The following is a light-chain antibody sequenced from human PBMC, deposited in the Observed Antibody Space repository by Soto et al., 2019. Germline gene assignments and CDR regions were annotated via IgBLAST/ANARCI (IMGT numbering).Light chain of an antibody. J-gene: IGKJ1*01. V-gene: IGKV1-8*01. Sequence: AIRMTQSPSSFSASTGDRVTITCRASQGISSYLAWYQQKPGKAPKLLIYAASTLQSGVPSRFSGSGSGIDFTLTISCLQSEDFATYYCQQYYSYRTFGQGTKVEIK. CDR2: AAS. CDR3: QQYYSYRT. CDR1: QGISSY.